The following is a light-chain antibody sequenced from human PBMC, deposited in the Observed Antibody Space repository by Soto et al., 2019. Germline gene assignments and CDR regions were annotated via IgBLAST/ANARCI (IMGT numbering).Light chain of an antibody. J-gene: IGKJ2*01. CDR1: QSVSSN. CDR2: GAS. V-gene: IGKV3-15*01. Sequence: EIVMTQSPATLSVSPGARATLSCRASQSVSSNVAWYQQKPGLAPRLLIYGASTRATGSPARFSGSGSGTEFTLTISSLQSEDFAVYSCQQYNKWPYTFGQGTKLEIK. CDR3: QQYNKWPYT.